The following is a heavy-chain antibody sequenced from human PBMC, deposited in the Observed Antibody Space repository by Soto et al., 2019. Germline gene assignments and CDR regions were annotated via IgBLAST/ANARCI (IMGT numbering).Heavy chain of an antibody. D-gene: IGHD4-17*01. CDR2: ISYDGSNK. J-gene: IGHJ4*02. CDR3: AKDQVRGGMYDYGDYEHTLPPYYFDY. V-gene: IGHV3-30*18. Sequence: QVQLVESGGGVVQPGRSLRLSCAASGFTFSSYGMHWVRQAPGKGLEWVAVISYDGSNKYYADSVKGRFTISRDNSKNTLYLQMNSLRAEDTAVYYCAKDQVRGGMYDYGDYEHTLPPYYFDYWGQGTLVTVSS. CDR1: GFTFSSYG.